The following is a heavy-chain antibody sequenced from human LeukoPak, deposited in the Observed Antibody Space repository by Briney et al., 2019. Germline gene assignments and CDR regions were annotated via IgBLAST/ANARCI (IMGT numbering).Heavy chain of an antibody. CDR2: ISGSGRTT. J-gene: IGHJ4*02. CDR3: AKDQGWTATYTDY. CDR1: GFTFSSYA. D-gene: IGHD2-2*02. Sequence: GGSLRLSCAASGFTFSSYAMNWVRQVPGKGLEWVSGISGSGRTTYYADSVKGRFTISRDNSRNTLYLQMNSLRAEDTAIYYCAKDQGWTATYTDYWGQGTLVTVFS. V-gene: IGHV3-23*01.